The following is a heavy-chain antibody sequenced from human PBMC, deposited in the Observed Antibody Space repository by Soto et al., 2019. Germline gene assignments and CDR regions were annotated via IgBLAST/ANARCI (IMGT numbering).Heavy chain of an antibody. CDR2: VIPLFGTP. Sequence: SVKVSCKASGGSFTSYAISWVRQAPGQGLEWMGGVIPLFGTPNYAQKFQGRVTITADKSTTTAYLELSSLRSEDTAVYYCARHGYCSSTSCYLSYWGQGSLVTVPS. V-gene: IGHV1-69*06. J-gene: IGHJ4*02. D-gene: IGHD2-2*03. CDR1: GGSFTSYA. CDR3: ARHGYCSSTSCYLSY.